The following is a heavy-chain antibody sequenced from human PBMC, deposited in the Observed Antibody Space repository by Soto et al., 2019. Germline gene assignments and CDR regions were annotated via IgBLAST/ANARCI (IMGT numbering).Heavy chain of an antibody. Sequence: QVQLVESGGGLVKPGGSLRLSCAASGFTFSDYYMSWIRQAPGQGLEWVSYISSSGSTIYYADSVKGRFTISRDNAKNTRYLQMNSLRAEDAAVDYCARDQGGTYDILFGYYINGHYWGQGTLVTVFS. CDR3: ARDQGGTYDILFGYYINGHY. J-gene: IGHJ4*02. CDR1: GFTFSDYY. V-gene: IGHV3-11*01. CDR2: ISSSGSTI. D-gene: IGHD3-9*01.